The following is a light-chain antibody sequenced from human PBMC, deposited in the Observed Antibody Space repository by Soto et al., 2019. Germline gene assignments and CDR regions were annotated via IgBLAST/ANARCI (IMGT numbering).Light chain of an antibody. CDR2: GAS. J-gene: IGKJ2*02. CDR3: QQYNNWPPGT. V-gene: IGKV3D-15*01. CDR1: QSVSSN. Sequence: EIVMTQSPATLSVSPGERATLSCRASQSVSSNLAWYQQKPGQAPRLLIYGASTRATGIPARCSGSGSGTEFTLTISSLQSEDFAVYYCQQYNNWPPGTFGQGTTVEI.